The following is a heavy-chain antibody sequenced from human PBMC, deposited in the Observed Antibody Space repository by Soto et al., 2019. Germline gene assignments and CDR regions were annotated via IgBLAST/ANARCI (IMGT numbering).Heavy chain of an antibody. Sequence: PSETLSLTXTVSGGSISSSSYYWGWIRQPPGKGLEWIGSIYYSGSTYYNPSLKSRVTISVDTSKNQFSLKLSSVTAADTAVYYCARRASWFDPWGQGTLVTVSS. CDR2: IYYSGST. V-gene: IGHV4-39*01. CDR3: ARRASWFDP. CDR1: GGSISSSSYY. J-gene: IGHJ5*02.